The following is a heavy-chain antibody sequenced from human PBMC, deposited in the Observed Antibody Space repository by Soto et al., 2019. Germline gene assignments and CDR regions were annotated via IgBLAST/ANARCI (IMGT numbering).Heavy chain of an antibody. CDR3: ARTGSPVVVSA. CDR2: IYPGDSDT. CDR1: GCSFTNHG. J-gene: IGHJ3*01. V-gene: IGHV5-51*01. D-gene: IGHD2-15*01. Sequence: ESLQVRRRGVGCSFTNHGGGRVSQMPGKGLEWMGIIYPGDSDTRYSPSFQGQVTISADKSISTAYLQWSSLKASDTAMYYCARTGSPVVVSAWGQGTMVTVSS.